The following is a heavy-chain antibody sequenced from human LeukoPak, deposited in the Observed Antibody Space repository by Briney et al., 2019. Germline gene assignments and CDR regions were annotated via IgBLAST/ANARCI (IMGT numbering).Heavy chain of an antibody. Sequence: GGSLRLSCAASGFTFSSHWMYWVRQAPGEGLVWVSRINNDGSRTIYADSVKGRFTISRDNAKNTLYLQMYSLRADDTALYYCARAGYNFGLDVWGQGTTVTVSS. D-gene: IGHD1-1*01. J-gene: IGHJ6*02. CDR3: ARAGYNFGLDV. CDR1: GFTFSSHW. V-gene: IGHV3-74*01. CDR2: INNDGSRT.